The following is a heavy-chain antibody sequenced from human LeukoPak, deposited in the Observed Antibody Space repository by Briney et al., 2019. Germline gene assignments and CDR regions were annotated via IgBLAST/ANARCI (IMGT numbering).Heavy chain of an antibody. CDR3: AKDLDYYDSSGYGDNDY. CDR1: GFTFSSYG. CDR2: IRYDGSNK. V-gene: IGHV3-30*02. D-gene: IGHD3-22*01. Sequence: GGSLRLSCAASGFTFSSYGMHWVRQAPGKGLEWVAFIRYDGSNKYYADSVKGRFTISRDNSKNTLHLQMNSLRAEDTAVYYCAKDLDYYDSSGYGDNDYWGQGTLVTVSS. J-gene: IGHJ4*02.